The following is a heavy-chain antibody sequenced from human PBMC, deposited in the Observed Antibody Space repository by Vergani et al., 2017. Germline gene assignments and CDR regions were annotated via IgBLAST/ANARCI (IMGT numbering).Heavy chain of an antibody. Sequence: QLQLQESGPGLVKPSETLSLTFTVSGGSISSSSYYWGWSRQPPGKGLEWIGEINHSGSTNYNPSLKSRVTISVNTSKNQFSLKLSSVTAADTAVYYCARGLGFADYWGQGTLVTVSS. V-gene: IGHV4-39*07. CDR2: INHSGST. CDR3: ARGLGFADY. J-gene: IGHJ4*02. CDR1: GGSISSSSYY. D-gene: IGHD1-26*01.